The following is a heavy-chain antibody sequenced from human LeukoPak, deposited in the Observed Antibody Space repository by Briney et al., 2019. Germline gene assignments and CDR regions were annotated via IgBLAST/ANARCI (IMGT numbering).Heavy chain of an antibody. Sequence: GGSLRLSCAASGFTSGTSWTSWVRQAPGKGLEWVANINQDGSAQYYVDSVKGRFTISRDNAKSSLYLQMNSLRAEDTAVYYCARSARWGQGTLVTVPS. CDR1: GFTSGTSW. CDR3: ARSAR. CDR2: INQDGSAQ. J-gene: IGHJ4*02. V-gene: IGHV3-7*01.